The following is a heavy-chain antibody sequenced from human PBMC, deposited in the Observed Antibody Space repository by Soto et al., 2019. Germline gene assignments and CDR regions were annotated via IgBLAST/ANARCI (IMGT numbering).Heavy chain of an antibody. CDR2: IYHSGST. D-gene: IGHD5-12*01. V-gene: IGHV4-30-2*01. CDR3: AAGGGLPRYY. J-gene: IGHJ4*02. Sequence: SETLSLTRAVSGGSISSGGYSWSWIRQPPGKGLEWIGYIYHSGSTYYNPSLKSRVTISVDRSKNQFSLKLSSVTAADTAVYYCAAGGGLPRYYWGQGTLVTVSS. CDR1: GGSISSGGYS.